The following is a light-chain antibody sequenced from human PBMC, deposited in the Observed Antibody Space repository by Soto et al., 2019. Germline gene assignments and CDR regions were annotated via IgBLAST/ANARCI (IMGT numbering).Light chain of an antibody. J-gene: IGKJ1*01. Sequence: EIVMTQSPATLSVSPGERATLSCRASQSVSSNVAWYQQKPGRAPRLLIYDASTRATGIPARFSGSGSGTEFTLIISSLQSEDFAVYYCQHYDNWPPWTFGQGTKVDIK. CDR1: QSVSSN. CDR2: DAS. V-gene: IGKV3-15*01. CDR3: QHYDNWPPWT.